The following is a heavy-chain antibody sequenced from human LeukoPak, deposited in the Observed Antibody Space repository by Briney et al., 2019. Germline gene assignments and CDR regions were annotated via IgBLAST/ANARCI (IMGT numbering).Heavy chain of an antibody. J-gene: IGHJ4*02. D-gene: IGHD3-10*01. Sequence: GGSLRLSCAASGFTFSIYAMTWVRQAPGKGLGWVSTITTTGGSTYYADSVKGRFTISRDNSKDTLYLQMNSLRAEDTAVYYCSKSSGLHDYWGQGTLVTVSS. CDR2: ITTTGGST. CDR3: SKSSGLHDY. V-gene: IGHV3-23*01. CDR1: GFTFSIYA.